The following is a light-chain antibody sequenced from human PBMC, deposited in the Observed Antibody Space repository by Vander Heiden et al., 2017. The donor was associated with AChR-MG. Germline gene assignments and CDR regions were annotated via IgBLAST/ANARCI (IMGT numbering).Light chain of an antibody. Sequence: QSALTQPPPVSGSPGQSVTLSCLGTSTDVGSHNRVSWYQQPPGTAPKLVTYEVSNRPSGVPDRFSGSKSGNTASLTISGLQAEDEADYYCSSYTSSSTYVVFGGGTKLTVL. CDR1: STDVGSHNR. CDR3: SSYTSSSTYVV. V-gene: IGLV2-18*02. J-gene: IGLJ2*01. CDR2: EVS.